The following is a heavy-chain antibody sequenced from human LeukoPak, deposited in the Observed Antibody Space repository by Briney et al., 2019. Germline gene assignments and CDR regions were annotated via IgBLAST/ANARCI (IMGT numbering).Heavy chain of an antibody. CDR2: INPSGGST. CDR3: ARDQWLGANWFDP. Sequence: ASVKVSCKASGYTFTSYGISWVRQAPGQGLEWMGIINPSGGSTSYAQKFQGRVTMTRDMSTSTVYMELSSLRSEDTAVYYCARDQWLGANWFDPWGQGTLVTVSS. CDR1: GYTFTSYG. V-gene: IGHV1-46*01. D-gene: IGHD6-19*01. J-gene: IGHJ5*02.